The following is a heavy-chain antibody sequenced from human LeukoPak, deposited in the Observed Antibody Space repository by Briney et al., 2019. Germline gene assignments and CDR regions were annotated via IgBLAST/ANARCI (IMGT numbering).Heavy chain of an antibody. D-gene: IGHD3-22*01. CDR3: AKGSSGYFLDV. V-gene: IGHV3-23*01. CDR2: ISNDGGGT. J-gene: IGHJ4*02. Sequence: PGGSLRLSCAASGFIFNNYGLVWVRQAPGKGLEWVSAISNDGGGTTYADFVKGRFIISRDNSKNTLFLQTNSLRAEDTALYYCAKGSSGYFLDVWGQGTLVTVSS. CDR1: GFIFNNYG.